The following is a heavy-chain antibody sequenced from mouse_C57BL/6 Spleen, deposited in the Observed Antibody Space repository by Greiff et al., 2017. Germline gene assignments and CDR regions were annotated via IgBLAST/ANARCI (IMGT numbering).Heavy chain of an antibody. D-gene: IGHD1-1*01. CDR2: IDPSGSET. CDR1: GYTFTSYW. V-gene: IGHV1-52*01. J-gene: IGHJ2*01. CDR3: ARSGSSYDY. Sequence: QVQLQQPGAELVRPGSSVKLSCKASGYTFTSYWMHWVKQRPIQGLEWIGNIDPSGSETHYNQKFKDKATLTVNKSSSTAYMQLSSLTSEDSAVYYCARSGSSYDYWGQGTTLTVSS.